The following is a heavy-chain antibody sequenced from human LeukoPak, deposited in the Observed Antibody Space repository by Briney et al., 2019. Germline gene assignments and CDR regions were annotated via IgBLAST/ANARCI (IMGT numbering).Heavy chain of an antibody. CDR2: VVVGSFNT. CDR1: GFTFSSSA. D-gene: IGHD3-16*01. CDR3: AASPGTVGAFDI. V-gene: IGHV1-58*01. J-gene: IGHJ3*02. Sequence: SVKVSCKASGFTFSSSAVQWVRQARGQRLEWIGWVVVGSFNTNYARKFQERVTITRDMSTSTAYMELSSLRSEDTAVYYCAASPGTVGAFDIWGQGSMVTVSS.